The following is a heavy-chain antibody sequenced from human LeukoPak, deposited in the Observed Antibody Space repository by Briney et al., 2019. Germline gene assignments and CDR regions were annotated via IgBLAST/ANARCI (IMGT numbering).Heavy chain of an antibody. CDR2: IKQDGSEK. Sequence: GGSLRLSCAASGFTFSNYWMSWVRQAPGKGLEWVANIKQDGSEKYYVDSVKGRFTISRDNAKNSLYLQMNSLRAEDTAVYYCARMYSSTWSPFYFDYWGQGTLVTVSS. V-gene: IGHV3-7*01. CDR3: ARMYSSTWSPFYFDY. CDR1: GFTFSNYW. J-gene: IGHJ4*02. D-gene: IGHD6-13*01.